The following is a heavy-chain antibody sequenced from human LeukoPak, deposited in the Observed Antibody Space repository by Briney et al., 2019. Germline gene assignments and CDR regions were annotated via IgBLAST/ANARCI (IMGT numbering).Heavy chain of an antibody. J-gene: IGHJ4*02. D-gene: IGHD3-10*01. CDR1: GFTFSSYG. CDR3: ARAISPNRDTNMIRGVISLGY. CDR2: IRYDGSNK. Sequence: GGSLRLSCAASGFTFSSYGMHWVRQAPGKGLEWVAFIRYDGSNKYYADSVKGRFTISRDNSKNTLYLQMNSLRAEDTAVYYCARAISPNRDTNMIRGVISLGYWGQGTLVTVSS. V-gene: IGHV3-30*02.